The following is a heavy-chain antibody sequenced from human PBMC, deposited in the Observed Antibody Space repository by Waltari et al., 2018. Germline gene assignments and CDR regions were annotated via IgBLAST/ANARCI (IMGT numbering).Heavy chain of an antibody. CDR1: WCSISSHY. D-gene: IGHD6-19*01. CDR2: IYYSGST. Sequence: QVQLQESGPGLVKPSETRSLTCTVSWCSISSHYWSWIRQPPGKGLEWIGYIYYSGSTTSTPSLKSRVTISVDTSKNQFSLKLSSVTAADTAVYYCALGRQWQIDYWGQGTLVKVSS. J-gene: IGHJ4*02. V-gene: IGHV4-59*11. CDR3: ALGRQWQIDY.